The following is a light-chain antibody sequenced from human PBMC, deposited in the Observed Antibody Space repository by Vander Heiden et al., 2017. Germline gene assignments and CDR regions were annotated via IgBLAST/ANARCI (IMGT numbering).Light chain of an antibody. CDR2: LNRDCSH. CDR3: QTWETGIQV. V-gene: IGLV4-69*01. Sequence: QLVLTQSPSASASLGASVKLTCTLSSGHSSYAIAWHHQQPEKGPRYLMKLNRDCSHTKGAGVPDRFSGFSSGAGRYLTISSLQSDDEAEYYCQTWETGIQVFGTGTKVTVL. CDR1: SGHSSYA. J-gene: IGLJ1*01.